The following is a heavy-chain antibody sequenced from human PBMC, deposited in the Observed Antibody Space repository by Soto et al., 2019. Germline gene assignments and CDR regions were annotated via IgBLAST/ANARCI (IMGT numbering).Heavy chain of an antibody. Sequence: QLLESGGGLVQTGGSLRLSCTASGFTFSNYALSWVRQAPGKGLEWVSGIRSSGESTYYADSVKGRLTISRDNSKNMLYLQINSLRAEDTAVYYCAKGGRRVLIPMDVWGQGTTVTVSS. CDR1: GFTFSNYA. CDR3: AKGGRRVLIPMDV. V-gene: IGHV3-23*01. D-gene: IGHD2-8*01. J-gene: IGHJ6*02. CDR2: IRSSGEST.